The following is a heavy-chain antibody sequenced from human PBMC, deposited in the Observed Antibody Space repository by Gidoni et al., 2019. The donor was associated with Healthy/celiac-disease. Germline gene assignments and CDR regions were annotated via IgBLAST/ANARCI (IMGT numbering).Heavy chain of an antibody. V-gene: IGHV3-21*01. CDR3: ARDTSTMVRGRDYYGMDV. Sequence: EVQLVESGGGLVKPGGSLSLSCAASGFTFSSYSMNWVRQAPGKGLEWVSSISSSSSYIYYADSVKGRFTISRDNAKNSLYLQMNSLRAEDTAVYYCARDTSTMVRGRDYYGMDVWGQGTTVTVSS. CDR2: ISSSSSYI. J-gene: IGHJ6*02. D-gene: IGHD3-10*01. CDR1: GFTFSSYS.